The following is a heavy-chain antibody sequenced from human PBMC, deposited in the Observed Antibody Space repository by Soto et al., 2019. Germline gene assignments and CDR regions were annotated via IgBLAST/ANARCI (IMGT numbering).Heavy chain of an antibody. CDR2: IKQDGSEK. D-gene: IGHD3-3*01. CDR3: ARGRDFWSGYYDY. CDR1: GFTFSSYW. V-gene: IGHV3-7*03. J-gene: IGHJ4*02. Sequence: GGSLRLSCAASGFTFSSYWMSWVRQAPGKGLEWVANIKQDGSEKYYVDSVKGRFTISRDNAKNSLYLQMNSLRAEDTAVYYCARGRDFWSGYYDYWGQGTLVTVSS.